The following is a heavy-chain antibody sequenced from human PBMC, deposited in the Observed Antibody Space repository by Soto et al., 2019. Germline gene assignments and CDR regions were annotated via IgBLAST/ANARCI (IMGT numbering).Heavy chain of an antibody. CDR1: GGSFSGYY. CDR2: INHSGST. V-gene: IGHV4-34*01. Sequence: QVQLQQWGAGLLKPSETLSLTCAVYGGSFSGYYWSWIRQPPGKGLEWIGEINHSGSTNYNPSLKSLVTISVDTSKNQFSLKLSSVTAADTAVYYCARGTDYDILTGYWVFDYWGLGTLVTVSS. CDR3: ARGTDYDILTGYWVFDY. J-gene: IGHJ4*02. D-gene: IGHD3-9*01.